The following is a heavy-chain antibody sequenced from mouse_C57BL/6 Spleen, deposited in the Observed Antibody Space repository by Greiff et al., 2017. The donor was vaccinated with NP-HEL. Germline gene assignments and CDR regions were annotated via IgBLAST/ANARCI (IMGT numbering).Heavy chain of an antibody. J-gene: IGHJ4*01. D-gene: IGHD3-2*02. CDR3: TRYGNRQLRLRCYAMDY. CDR1: GYTFTDYE. CDR2: IDPETGGT. Sequence: QVQLKQSGAELVRPGASVTLSCKASGYTFTDYEMHWVKQTPVHGLEWIGAIDPETGGTAYNQKFKGKAILTADKSSSTAYMELRSLTSEDSAVYYCTRYGNRQLRLRCYAMDYWGQGTSVTVSS. V-gene: IGHV1-15*01.